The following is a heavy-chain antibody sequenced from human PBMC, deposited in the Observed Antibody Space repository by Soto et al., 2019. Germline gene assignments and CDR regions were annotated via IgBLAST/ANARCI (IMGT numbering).Heavy chain of an antibody. V-gene: IGHV3-21*01. J-gene: IGHJ3*02. CDR2: ISSSSSYI. CDR3: ATRVAVTEGYAVDI. D-gene: IGHD6-19*01. Sequence: GGSLRLSCAASGFTFSNYAMSWVRQAPGKGLEWVSSISSSSSYIYYADSLKGRFTISRDNAKNSLYLQMNSLRAEDTAVNYCATRVAVTEGYAVDIWGQGTMVTFS. CDR1: GFTFSNYA.